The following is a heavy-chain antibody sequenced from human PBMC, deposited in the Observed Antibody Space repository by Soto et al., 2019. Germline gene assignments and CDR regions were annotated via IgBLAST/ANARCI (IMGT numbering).Heavy chain of an antibody. CDR1: GGTFSSYA. CDR2: SIPIFGTA. D-gene: IGHD4-17*01. CDR3: ARVDLSGESPPYYYFYGMDV. V-gene: IGHV1-69*13. Sequence: SVKVSCKASGGTFSSYAISWVRQAPGQGLEWMGGSIPIFGTANYAQKFQGRVTITADESTSTAYMELSSLRSEDTAVYYCARVDLSGESPPYYYFYGMDVWGQGTTVTVSS. J-gene: IGHJ6*02.